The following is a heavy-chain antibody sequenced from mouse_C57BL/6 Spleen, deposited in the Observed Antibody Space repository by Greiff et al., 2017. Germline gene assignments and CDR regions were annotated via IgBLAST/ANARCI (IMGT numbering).Heavy chain of an antibody. Sequence: EVKVVESGGGLVQPGGSMKLSCVASGFTFSNYWMNWVRQSPEKGLEWVAQIRLKSDNYATHYAESVKGRFTISRDDSKSSVYLQMNNLRAEDTGIYYCGITTVDYAMDYWGQGTSVTVSS. CDR1: GFTFSNYW. CDR2: IRLKSDNYAT. J-gene: IGHJ4*01. V-gene: IGHV6-3*01. D-gene: IGHD1-1*01. CDR3: GITTVDYAMDY.